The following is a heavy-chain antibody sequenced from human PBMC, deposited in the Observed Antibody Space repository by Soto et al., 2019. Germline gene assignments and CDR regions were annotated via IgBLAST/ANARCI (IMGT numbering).Heavy chain of an antibody. CDR2: IVVGSGNT. CDR3: AAGKYDFWSGYSYYYYYMDV. Sequence: QMPLVQSGPEVKKPGTSVKVSCKASGFTFTSSAMQWVRQARGQRLEWIGWIVVGSGNTNYAQKFQERVTITRDMSTSTAYMELSSLRSEDTAVYYCAAGKYDFWSGYSYYYYYMDVWGKGTTVTVSS. V-gene: IGHV1-58*02. CDR1: GFTFTSSA. D-gene: IGHD3-3*01. J-gene: IGHJ6*03.